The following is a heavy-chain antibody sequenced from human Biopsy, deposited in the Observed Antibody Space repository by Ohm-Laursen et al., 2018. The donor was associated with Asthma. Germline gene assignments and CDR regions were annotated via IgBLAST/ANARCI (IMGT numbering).Heavy chain of an antibody. CDR3: ARHWDWGSFFDY. V-gene: IGHV4-39*01. CDR1: GGSMGSSSYY. Sequence: SDTLSLTCTVSGGSMGSSSYYWSWIRQPPGKGLEWMGSISYTGSAYHNPSLKSRVTISVNTSKNHFSRKLSSVTAADTAVYYCARHWDWGSFFDYWGQGTPVTVSS. D-gene: IGHD7-27*01. CDR2: ISYTGSA. J-gene: IGHJ4*02.